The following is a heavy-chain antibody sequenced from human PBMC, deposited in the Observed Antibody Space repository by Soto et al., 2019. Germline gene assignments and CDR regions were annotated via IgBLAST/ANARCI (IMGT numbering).Heavy chain of an antibody. CDR1: GVTFSGCY. CDR2: ISSSGTSI. J-gene: IGHJ6*02. CDR3: ARVRFGEWGYAMDV. Sequence: QVQLVESGGGLVKPGGSLRLSCAVSGVTFSGCYMNWIRQAPGKGLEWVSYISSSGTSINYAGSVKGRFTISRDNAKNSLYLQMNSLRAEDTAMYYCARVRFGEWGYAMDVWGQGTTVTVSS. V-gene: IGHV3-11*01. D-gene: IGHD3-10*01.